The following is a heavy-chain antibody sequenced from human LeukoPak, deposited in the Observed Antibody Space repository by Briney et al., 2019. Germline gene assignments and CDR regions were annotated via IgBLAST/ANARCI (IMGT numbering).Heavy chain of an antibody. J-gene: IGHJ4*02. Sequence: SETLSLTCTVSGYSISSGYYWGWIRQPPGKGLEWIGSIYHSGSTYYNPSLKSRVTISVDTSKNQFSLKLSSVTAADTAVYYCARVARDPLSYSYGYPDYWGQGTLVTVSS. V-gene: IGHV4-38-2*02. CDR1: GYSISSGYY. CDR3: ARVARDPLSYSYGYPDY. CDR2: IYHSGST. D-gene: IGHD5-18*01.